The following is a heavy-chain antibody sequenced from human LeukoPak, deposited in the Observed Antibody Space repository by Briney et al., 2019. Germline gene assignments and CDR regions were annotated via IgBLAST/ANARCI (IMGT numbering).Heavy chain of an antibody. V-gene: IGHV3-23*01. CDR3: AKEGEVSPLFY. Sequence: GGSLRLSCAASGFTFSTYSMNWVRQAPGKGLEWVSAISNNGGYTYYADSVQGRFTISRDNSKSTLCLQMNSLRAEDTAVYYCAKEGEVSPLFYWGQGTLVTVSS. CDR2: ISNNGGYT. CDR1: GFTFSTYS. D-gene: IGHD1-14*01. J-gene: IGHJ4*02.